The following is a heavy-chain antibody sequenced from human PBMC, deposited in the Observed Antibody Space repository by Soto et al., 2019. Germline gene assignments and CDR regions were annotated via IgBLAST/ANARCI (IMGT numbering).Heavy chain of an antibody. V-gene: IGHV3-15*01. Sequence: GGSLRLSCAFSGFTFNNAWMTWVRQAPGKGLEWVGRIKSKTDGGTTDYAAPVKGRFTISRDDSKNTLFLQMNSLKTEDTALYYCTTDRMGATGSYYWGQGALVTVSS. D-gene: IGHD1-26*01. CDR3: TTDRMGATGSYY. CDR1: GFTFNNAW. CDR2: IKSKTDGGTT. J-gene: IGHJ4*02.